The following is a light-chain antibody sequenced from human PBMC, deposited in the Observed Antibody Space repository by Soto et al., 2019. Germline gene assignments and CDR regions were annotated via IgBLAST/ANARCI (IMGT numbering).Light chain of an antibody. CDR2: SAS. V-gene: IGKV3-15*01. CDR3: QQYNDWPLT. J-gene: IGKJ1*01. CDR1: QSISND. Sequence: EIVLTQSPGTLSLSPGGRATLSCRASQSISNDHLAWYQQKPGQAPRLLIYSASTRATGIPARFSGSGSGTEFTLTISSLQSEDFALYYCQQYNDWPLTFGQGTKVDIK.